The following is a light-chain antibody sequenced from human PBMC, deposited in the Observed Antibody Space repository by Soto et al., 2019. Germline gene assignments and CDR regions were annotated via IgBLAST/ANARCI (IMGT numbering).Light chain of an antibody. J-gene: IGKJ2*01. CDR2: GAS. CDR3: QQSHSTPYT. V-gene: IGKV3-15*01. CDR1: QGIKDY. Sequence: EIVMTQSPATLSVSPGERATLSCRASQGIKDYVAWFQQKPGQAPRLLIYGASTRATAIPARFSGSGSGTEFTLSISSLQSEDFATYFCQQSHSTPYTFGQGTKLEI.